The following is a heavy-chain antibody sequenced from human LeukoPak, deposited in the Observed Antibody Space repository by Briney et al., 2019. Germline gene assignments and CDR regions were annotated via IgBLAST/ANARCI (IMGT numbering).Heavy chain of an antibody. CDR3: VRRRRHCSGGSCLGSYFDY. D-gene: IGHD2-15*01. CDR1: GYTFTGYY. J-gene: IGHJ4*02. CDR2: INPNSGGT. V-gene: IGHV1-2*02. Sequence: ASVKVSCKASGYTFTGYYMHWVRQAPGQGLEWMGWINPNSGGTNYAQKFQGRVTMTRDTSISTAYMELSRLRSDDTAVYYCVRRRRHCSGGSCLGSYFDYWGQGTLVTVSS.